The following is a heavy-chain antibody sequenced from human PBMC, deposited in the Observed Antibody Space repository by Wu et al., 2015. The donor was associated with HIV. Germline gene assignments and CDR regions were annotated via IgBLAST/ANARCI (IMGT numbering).Heavy chain of an antibody. D-gene: IGHD2-21*01. CDR2: TNVNTGGT. J-gene: IGHJ3*01. Sequence: QVHLVQSGAEVKKPGASVKVSCKASGYTFTDYFVHWVRQAPGQNFEWMGWTNVNTGGTNYAPKFQGRVTMTRDTSISTAYIELSGLTSDDTAVYYCTRDELFRVDDSLDLWGQGTMVTVSS. CDR3: TRDELFRVDDSLDL. CDR1: GYTFTDYF. V-gene: IGHV1-2*02.